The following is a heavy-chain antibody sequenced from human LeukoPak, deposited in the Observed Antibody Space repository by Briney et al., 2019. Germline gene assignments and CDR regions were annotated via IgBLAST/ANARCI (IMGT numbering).Heavy chain of an antibody. V-gene: IGHV1-69*06. J-gene: IGHJ4*02. CDR2: IIPIFGTA. CDR3: AREVGRGYSGYDTVAFDY. D-gene: IGHD5-12*01. Sequence: SVKVSCKASGGTFSSYAISWVRQAPGQGLEWMGRIIPIFGTANYAQKFQGRVTITADKSTSTAYMELSSLRSEDTAVYYCAREVGRGYSGYDTVAFDYWGQGTLVTVSS. CDR1: GGTFSSYA.